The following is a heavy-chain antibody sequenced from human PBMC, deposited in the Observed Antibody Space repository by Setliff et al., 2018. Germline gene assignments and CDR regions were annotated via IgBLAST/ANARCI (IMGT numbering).Heavy chain of an antibody. CDR3: ARGLTYYYDSSVRFLDAFDI. CDR2: INPNSGNT. CDR1: GYTFTGYY. J-gene: IGHJ3*02. V-gene: IGHV1-8*02. D-gene: IGHD3-22*01. Sequence: ASVKVSCKASGYTFTGYYMHWVRQAPGQGLEWMGWINPNSGNTGYAQKFQGRVTMTRNTSISTAYMELSSLRSEDTAVYYCARGLTYYYDSSVRFLDAFDIWGQGTMVTVSS.